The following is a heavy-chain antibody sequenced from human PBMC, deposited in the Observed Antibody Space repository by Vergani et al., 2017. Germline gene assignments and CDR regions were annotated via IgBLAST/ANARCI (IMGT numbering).Heavy chain of an antibody. J-gene: IGHJ4*02. CDR3: ARGRRGCSSTSCYKYYFDY. V-gene: IGHV1-18*04. Sequence: QVQLVQSGAEVKKPGASVKVSCKASGYTFTSYGISWVRQAPGQGLEWMGWISAYNGNTNYAQKIQGRVTMTTDTSTSTAYMELRSLRSDDTAVYYCARGRRGCSSTSCYKYYFDYWGQGTLVTVSS. D-gene: IGHD2-2*01. CDR1: GYTFTSYG. CDR2: ISAYNGNT.